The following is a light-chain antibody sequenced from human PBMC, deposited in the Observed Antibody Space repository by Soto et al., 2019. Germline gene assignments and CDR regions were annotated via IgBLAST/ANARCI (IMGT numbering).Light chain of an antibody. J-gene: IGKJ4*01. CDR1: QSVSSTY. CDR2: GAS. CDR3: QQRSNWPLT. V-gene: IGKV3D-20*02. Sequence: EIVLTQSPGTLSLSPGDTATLSCRASQSVSSTYLAWYQQKPGQAPRLLIYGASSRATGIPDRFSGSGSGTDFTLTIRRLEPEDFAVYYCQQRSNWPLTFGGGTKVEIK.